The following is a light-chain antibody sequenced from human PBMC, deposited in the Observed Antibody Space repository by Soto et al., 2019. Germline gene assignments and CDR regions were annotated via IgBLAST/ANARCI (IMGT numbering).Light chain of an antibody. CDR3: QQRSNWPPIT. V-gene: IGKV3-11*01. CDR2: DAS. J-gene: IGKJ5*01. Sequence: EIVMTQSPATLSVSPGERATLSCSASQSVSSNLAWYQQKPGQAPRLLIYDASNRATGIPARFSGSGSGTDFTLTISSLEPEDFAVYYRQQRSNWPPITFGQGTRLEIK. CDR1: QSVSSN.